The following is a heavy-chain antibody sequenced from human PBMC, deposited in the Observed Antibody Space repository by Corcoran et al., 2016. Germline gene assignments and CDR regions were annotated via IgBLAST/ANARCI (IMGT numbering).Heavy chain of an antibody. Sequence: QVQLVQSGAEVKKPGASVKVSCKASGYTFTSYDINWVRQATGQGLEWMGWMNPNSGNTGYAQKFQGRVTMTRNTSISTAYMELSSLRSEDTAVYYCARGGARLLWFGELPPDRYYYYGMDVWGQGTTVTVSS. D-gene: IGHD3-10*01. J-gene: IGHJ6*02. CDR2: MNPNSGNT. CDR1: GYTFTSYD. V-gene: IGHV1-8*01. CDR3: ARGGARLLWFGELPPDRYYYYGMDV.